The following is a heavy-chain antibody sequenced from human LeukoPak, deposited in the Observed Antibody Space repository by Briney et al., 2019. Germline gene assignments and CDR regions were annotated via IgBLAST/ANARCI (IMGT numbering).Heavy chain of an antibody. D-gene: IGHD3-10*01. CDR3: ARVAMIRGVRDYYYMDV. V-gene: IGHV3-21*01. CDR1: GFSFSSYS. Sequence: GGSLRLSCAASGFSFSSYSMNWVRQAPGKGLEGVSSISSSGNYIYYADSVKGRFTISRDNAKKSQYLQMNSLRAEDTAVYYCARVAMIRGVRDYYYMDVWGKGTTVTVSS. CDR2: ISSSGNYI. J-gene: IGHJ6*03.